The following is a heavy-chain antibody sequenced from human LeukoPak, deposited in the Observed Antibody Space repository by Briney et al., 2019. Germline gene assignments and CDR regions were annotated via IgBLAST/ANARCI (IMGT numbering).Heavy chain of an antibody. Sequence: GGSLRLSCAVSGFTFSDYSMNWVRQPPGKGLEWISYISTGGDTIYYADSVKGRFTISSDNAKKSLYLQMDSLRAEDTAVYYCARHGGMNAAARPYYFDYWGQGTLVTVSS. J-gene: IGHJ4*02. CDR3: ARHGGMNAAARPYYFDY. CDR1: GFTFSDYS. V-gene: IGHV3-48*01. D-gene: IGHD6-13*01. CDR2: ISTGGDTI.